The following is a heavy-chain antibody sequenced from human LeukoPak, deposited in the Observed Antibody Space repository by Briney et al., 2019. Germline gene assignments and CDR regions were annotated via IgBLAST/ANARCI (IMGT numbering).Heavy chain of an antibody. V-gene: IGHV3-23*01. J-gene: IGHJ4*02. CDR1: GFTFSSYA. Sequence: GSLRLSCAASGFTFSSYAMSWVRQAPGKGLEWVSAISGTGGSTYYADSVKGRFTISRDNSKNTLYLQMNSLRAEDTAVYYCARDGEAAGGANVDYWGQGTLVTISS. CDR2: ISGTGGST. CDR3: ARDGEAAGGANVDY. D-gene: IGHD6-13*01.